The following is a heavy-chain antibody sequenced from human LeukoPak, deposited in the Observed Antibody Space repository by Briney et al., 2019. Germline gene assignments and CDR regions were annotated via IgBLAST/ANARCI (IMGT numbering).Heavy chain of an antibody. CDR2: ISSSSSYI. CDR1: GFTFSSYS. Sequence: GGSLRLSCAASGFTFSSYSMNWVRQAPGKGLEWVSSISSSSSYIYYADSVKGRFTISRDNAKNSLYLQMNSLRAEDTAVYYCARDTGAYYDTGGLDYWGQGTLVTVSS. V-gene: IGHV3-21*01. J-gene: IGHJ4*02. D-gene: IGHD3-22*01. CDR3: ARDTGAYYDTGGLDY.